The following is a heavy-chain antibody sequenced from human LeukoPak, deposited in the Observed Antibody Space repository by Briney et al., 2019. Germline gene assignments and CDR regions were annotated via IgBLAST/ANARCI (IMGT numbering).Heavy chain of an antibody. D-gene: IGHD3-3*01. V-gene: IGHV3-48*04. CDR1: GFTFSSYS. J-gene: IGHJ5*02. CDR3: ARDPYYDFWSGSVNWFDP. CDR2: ISSSSSTI. Sequence: GGSLRLSCAASGFTFSSYSMNWVRQAPGKGLEWVSYISSSSSTIYYADSVKGRFTISRDNAKNSLYLQMNSLRAEDTAVYYCARDPYYDFWSGSVNWFDPWGQGTLVTVSS.